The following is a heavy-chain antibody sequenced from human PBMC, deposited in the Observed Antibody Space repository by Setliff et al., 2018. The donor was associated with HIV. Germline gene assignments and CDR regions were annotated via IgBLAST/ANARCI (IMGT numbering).Heavy chain of an antibody. CDR1: GFTFSDYY. D-gene: IGHD3-3*01. Sequence: GGSLRLSCAASGFTFSDYYMNWVRQAPGKGLEWVSCISSGSSTIYYADSVKGRFTISRDNAKNSLYLQMNSLRAEDTAVYYCAPLGGSRFYFDYWGQGTLVTVSS. CDR3: APLGGSRFYFDY. CDR2: ISSGSSTI. V-gene: IGHV3-11*04. J-gene: IGHJ4*02.